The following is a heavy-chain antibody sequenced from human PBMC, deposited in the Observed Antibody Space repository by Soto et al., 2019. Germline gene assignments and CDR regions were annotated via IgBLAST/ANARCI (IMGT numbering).Heavy chain of an antibody. CDR1: GYSFTSYW. J-gene: IGHJ5*02. CDR2: IYPGDSDT. D-gene: IGHD1-26*01. CDR3: ARPALLDSGSYLAGWFDP. Sequence: PGESLKISCKGSGYSFTSYWIGWVRQMPGKGLEWMGIIYPGDSDTRYSPSFQGQVTISADKSISTAYLQWSSLKASDTAMYYCARPALLDSGSYLAGWFDPWGQGALVTVSS. V-gene: IGHV5-51*01.